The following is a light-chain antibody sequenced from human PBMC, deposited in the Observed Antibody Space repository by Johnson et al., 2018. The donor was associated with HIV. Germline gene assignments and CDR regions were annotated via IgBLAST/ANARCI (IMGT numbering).Light chain of an antibody. CDR1: SSNIGNNY. Sequence: QSVLTQPPSVSAAPGQKVTISCSGSSSNIGNNYVSWYQQLPGTAPKLLIYDNNKPPSGIPDRFSGSKSGTSATLGITGLQTGDEADYYCGTWDSSLSAEVFGTGTKVTVL. CDR3: GTWDSSLSAEV. J-gene: IGLJ1*01. CDR2: DNN. V-gene: IGLV1-51*01.